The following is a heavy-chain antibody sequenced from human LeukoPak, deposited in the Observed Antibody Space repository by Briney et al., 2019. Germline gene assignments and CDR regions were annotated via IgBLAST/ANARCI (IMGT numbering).Heavy chain of an antibody. D-gene: IGHD6-25*01. Sequence: KPGESLKISCKGSGYIFTNYWIGWVRQMPGKGLEWMGIIFPADSDAKYSPSFQGQVTISADKSNNTAYVQWSSLKASDTAIYYCARRGLYYFDYWGQGTLVTVSS. V-gene: IGHV5-51*03. CDR2: IFPADSDA. CDR1: GYIFTNYW. CDR3: ARRGLYYFDY. J-gene: IGHJ4*02.